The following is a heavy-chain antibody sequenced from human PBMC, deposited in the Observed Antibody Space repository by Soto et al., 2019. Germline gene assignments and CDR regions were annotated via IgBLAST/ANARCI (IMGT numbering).Heavy chain of an antibody. CDR3: ATGWPGGFDY. Sequence: GGSLRLSCAASGFAVSTKHMSWVRQAPGKGLEWVSLFYSGGTTSYADSVKGRFTISRGNSKNTLYLQMNSLRVEDTAVYYCATGWPGGFDYWGQGTLVTVSS. D-gene: IGHD2-15*01. V-gene: IGHV3-53*01. CDR2: FYSGGTT. CDR1: GFAVSTKH. J-gene: IGHJ4*02.